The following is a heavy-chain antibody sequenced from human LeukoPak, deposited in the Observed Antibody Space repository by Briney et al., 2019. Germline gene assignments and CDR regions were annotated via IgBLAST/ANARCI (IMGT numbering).Heavy chain of an antibody. CDR3: ARRKGVRAPGAFDI. Sequence: GGSLRLSCAASGLTFSRYWMSWVRQAPGKGLEWVANINQDGSEKYYVDSVKGRFTNSRDNAKNSLDLQMNSLRAEDTAVYYCARRKGVRAPGAFDIWGQGTMVTVSS. CDR1: GLTFSRYW. CDR2: INQDGSEK. V-gene: IGHV3-7*01. J-gene: IGHJ3*02. D-gene: IGHD3-10*01.